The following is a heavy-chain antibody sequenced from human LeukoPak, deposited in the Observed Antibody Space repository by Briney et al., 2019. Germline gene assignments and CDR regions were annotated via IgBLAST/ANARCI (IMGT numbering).Heavy chain of an antibody. J-gene: IGHJ4*02. CDR2: ISVSGGST. CDR1: GFTFNTYA. CDR3: SKEGGGIPAAHPSDH. D-gene: IGHD2-2*01. V-gene: IGHV3-23*01. Sequence: SGGSLRLSCAASGFTFNTYAMSWVRQAPGKGLEWVSVISVSGGSTYYADSVKGRFTISRDSSENTLHLQMNSLRADDTAVYYCSKEGGGIPAAHPSDHWGQGTLVTVSS.